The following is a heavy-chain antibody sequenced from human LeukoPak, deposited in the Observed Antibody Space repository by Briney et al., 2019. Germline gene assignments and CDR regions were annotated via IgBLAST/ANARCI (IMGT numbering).Heavy chain of an antibody. Sequence: GGSLRLSCAASGCTVSSNYMSWVRQAPGKGLEWVSVIYSGGSTYYADSVKGRFTISRDNSKNTLYLQMNSLRAEDTAVYYCARDRDPNAFDIWGQGTMVTVSS. V-gene: IGHV3-66*01. CDR3: ARDRDPNAFDI. CDR2: IYSGGST. J-gene: IGHJ3*02. D-gene: IGHD3-10*01. CDR1: GCTVSSNY.